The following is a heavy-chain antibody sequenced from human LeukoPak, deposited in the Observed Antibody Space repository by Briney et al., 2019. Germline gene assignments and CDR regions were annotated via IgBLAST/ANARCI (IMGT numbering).Heavy chain of an antibody. CDR2: IYYSGST. Sequence: PSETLSLTCTVSGGSIFSSNSYWGWIRQPPGKGLEWIGSIYYSGSTYYNPSLKSRVTISVDTSKNQFSLKLSSVTAADTAVYYCARDVPFSSIAARDWFDPWGQGTLVTVSS. CDR3: ARDVPFSSIAARDWFDP. V-gene: IGHV4-39*07. D-gene: IGHD6-6*01. CDR1: GGSIFSSNSY. J-gene: IGHJ5*02.